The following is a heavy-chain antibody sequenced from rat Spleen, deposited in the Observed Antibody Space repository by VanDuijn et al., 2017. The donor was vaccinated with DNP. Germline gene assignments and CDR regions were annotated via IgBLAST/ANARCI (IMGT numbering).Heavy chain of an antibody. Sequence: EVKLVESGGGLVQPGRSLKLSCAASKFTFSDHNMVWVRQAPKKSLEWVATISYDGSDTYYRDSVKGRFTISRDNAKSTLYLQMDSLRSEDTATYYCATSHTTGILHYWGQGVMVTVSS. D-gene: IGHD1-7*01. CDR1: KFTFSDHN. CDR2: ISYDGSDT. V-gene: IGHV5-7*01. CDR3: ATSHTTGILHY. J-gene: IGHJ2*01.